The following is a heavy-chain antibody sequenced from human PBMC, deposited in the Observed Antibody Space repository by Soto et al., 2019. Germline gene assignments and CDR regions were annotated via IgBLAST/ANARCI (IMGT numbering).Heavy chain of an antibody. CDR2: INHVGGT. J-gene: IGHJ5*02. V-gene: IGHV4-34*01. D-gene: IGHD3-16*01. CDR3: VRIRYQLPSSILWLDP. Sequence: SETLSLTCAVYGGFLSESYWTWIRQPPGKGLEWIGEINHVGGTNYNPSLKSRVTMSVDTSQNQFSLRPIPVTAADTAMYFCVRIRYQLPSSILWLDPWGQGTPVPVS. CDR1: GGFLSESY.